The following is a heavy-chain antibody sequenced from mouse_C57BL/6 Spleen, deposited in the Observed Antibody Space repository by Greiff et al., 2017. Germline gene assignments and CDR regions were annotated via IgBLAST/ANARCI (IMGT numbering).Heavy chain of an antibody. CDR3: ARGSTVARFDY. Sequence: QVQLQQSGPELVKPGASVKISCKASGYAFSSSWMNWVKQRPGKGLEWIGRIYPGDGDTNYNGKFKGKATLTADKSSSTAYMQLSSLTSEDSAVYFCARGSTVARFDYWGQGTTRTVSS. CDR1: GYAFSSSW. D-gene: IGHD1-1*01. CDR2: IYPGDGDT. J-gene: IGHJ2*01. V-gene: IGHV1-82*01.